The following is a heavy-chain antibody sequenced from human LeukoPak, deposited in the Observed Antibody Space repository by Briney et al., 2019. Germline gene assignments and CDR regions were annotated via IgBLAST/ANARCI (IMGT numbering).Heavy chain of an antibody. J-gene: IGHJ2*01. CDR3: ARVVAYSSSWTRSHWYFDL. V-gene: IGHV3-21*01. CDR2: FTSSSRSI. CDR1: GFTFSSYS. Sequence: GGSLRLSCAASGFTFSSYSMTWVRQAPGKGLEWVSSFTSSSRSIYYADSVKGRFTISRDNAKKSLYLQMNSLRAEDTAVYYCARVVAYSSSWTRSHWYFDLWGRGTLVTVSS. D-gene: IGHD6-13*01.